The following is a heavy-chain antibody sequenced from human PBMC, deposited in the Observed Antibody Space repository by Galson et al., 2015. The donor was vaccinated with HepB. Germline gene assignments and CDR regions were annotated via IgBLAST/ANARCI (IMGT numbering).Heavy chain of an antibody. CDR3: ARGQMVQGVIPNYFDY. CDR1: GGTFSSYA. CDR2: IIPILGIA. Sequence: SVKVSCKASGGTFSSYAISWVRQAPGQGLEWMGGIIPILGIATYAQKFQGRVTITADKSTSTAYMELSSLRSEDTAVYYCARGQMVQGVIPNYFDYWGQGTLVTVSS. V-gene: IGHV1-69*10. J-gene: IGHJ4*02. D-gene: IGHD3-10*01.